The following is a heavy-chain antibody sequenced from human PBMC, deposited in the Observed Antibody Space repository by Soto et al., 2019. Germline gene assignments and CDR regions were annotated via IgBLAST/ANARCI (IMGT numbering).Heavy chain of an antibody. CDR3: ARDDGSGFDY. CDR2: ISAYNGDT. Sequence: QVQLVQSGAEVKKPGASVKVSCKASGYTFTSYGINWVRQAPGQGLEWVGWISAYNGDTNYAQKFQGRVTMTTDTSTNTAYMELRSLRSDDTALYSCARDDGSGFDYWGQGTLVTVSS. D-gene: IGHD6-19*01. CDR1: GYTFTSYG. V-gene: IGHV1-18*01. J-gene: IGHJ4*02.